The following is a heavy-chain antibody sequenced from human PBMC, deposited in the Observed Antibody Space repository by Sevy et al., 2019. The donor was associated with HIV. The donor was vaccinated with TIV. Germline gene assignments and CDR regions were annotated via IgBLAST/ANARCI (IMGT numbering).Heavy chain of an antibody. Sequence: GGSLRLSCAASEFTVNTHYMSWVRQAPGKGLEWVSVIYSGGSAYYADSVKGRFTISRDNSKNTLYLQMNTLRAEDTAVYYCASDTTIAALDAFDIWGQGTMVTVSS. V-gene: IGHV3-53*01. CDR1: EFTVNTHY. CDR2: IYSGGSA. D-gene: IGHD6-6*01. CDR3: ASDTTIAALDAFDI. J-gene: IGHJ3*02.